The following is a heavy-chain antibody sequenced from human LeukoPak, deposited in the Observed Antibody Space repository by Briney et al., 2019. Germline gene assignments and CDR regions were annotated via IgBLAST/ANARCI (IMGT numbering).Heavy chain of an antibody. D-gene: IGHD4-17*01. CDR1: GGSISSSSYY. CDR3: ARVRLRNWFDP. V-gene: IGHV4-39*07. J-gene: IGHJ5*02. CDR2: IYYSGST. Sequence: SETLSLTCTVSGGSISSSSYYWGWIRQPPGKGLEWIGSIYYSGSTYYNPSLKSRVTISVDTSKNQFSLKLSSVTAADTAVYYCARVRLRNWFDPWGQGTLVTASS.